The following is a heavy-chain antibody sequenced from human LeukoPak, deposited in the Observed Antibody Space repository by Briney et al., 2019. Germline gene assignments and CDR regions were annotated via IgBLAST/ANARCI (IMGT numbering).Heavy chain of an antibody. CDR2: IFHSGIA. D-gene: IGHD3-16*01. Sequence: PSETLSLTCAVSNYPITSDYYWVWIRQPPGQGLDWIGQIFHSGIAHYNPSLKSRVTMSVDTSRSQFSVNLNSVTDADTAVYFCGRAGFGTAYNRFYYYMDVWGKGTTVTVSS. J-gene: IGHJ6*03. V-gene: IGHV4-38-2*01. CDR3: GRAGFGTAYNRFYYYMDV. CDR1: NYPITSDYY.